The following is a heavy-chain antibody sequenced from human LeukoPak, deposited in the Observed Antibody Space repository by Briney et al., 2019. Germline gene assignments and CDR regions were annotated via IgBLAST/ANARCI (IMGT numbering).Heavy chain of an antibody. CDR2: ISGSAGNT. CDR3: AREGIADAFDI. CDR1: GFTFSDYA. J-gene: IGHJ3*02. D-gene: IGHD6-13*01. V-gene: IGHV3-23*01. Sequence: GGSLRLSCAASGFTFSDYAMNWVRQAPGKGLEWVSAISGSAGNTYYADSVKGRFTISRDNAKNSLYLQMNSLRVEDTAVYYCAREGIADAFDIWGQGTMVTVSS.